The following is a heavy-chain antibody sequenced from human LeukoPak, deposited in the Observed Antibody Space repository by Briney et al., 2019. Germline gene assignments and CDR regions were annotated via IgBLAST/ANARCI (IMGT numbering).Heavy chain of an antibody. D-gene: IGHD5-18*01. CDR3: AKAGYGYSFDH. CDR2: ISGSGGRT. Sequence: GGSLRLSCAASGFTFSSYAMSWVRQAPGKGLEWVSAISGSGGRTYYADSVKGRFTISRDNSRSTLYLQMNSLRAEDTALYYCAKAGYGYSFDHWGQGILVTVSS. CDR1: GFTFSSYA. V-gene: IGHV3-23*01. J-gene: IGHJ4*02.